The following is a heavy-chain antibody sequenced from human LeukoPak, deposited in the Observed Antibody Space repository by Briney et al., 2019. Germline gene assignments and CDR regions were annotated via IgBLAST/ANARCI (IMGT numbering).Heavy chain of an antibody. V-gene: IGHV3-7*01. J-gene: IGHJ5*02. CDR3: AKLGGTARFDP. CDR2: IKQDGSEK. Sequence: PGGSLRLSCGASGFTFSSYWMSWVGQAPGRGLEWVANIKQDGSEKDYVDSVKGRFTISRDNAKNSLYLQMTNLRAEDTAIYYCAKLGGTARFDPWGQGTLVTVSS. D-gene: IGHD1-7*01. CDR1: GFTFSSYW.